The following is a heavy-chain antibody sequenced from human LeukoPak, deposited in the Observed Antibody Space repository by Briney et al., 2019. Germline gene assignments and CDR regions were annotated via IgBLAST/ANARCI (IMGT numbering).Heavy chain of an antibody. CDR3: VRAGDQFFDS. CDR1: GYTFANYF. D-gene: IGHD7-27*01. Sequence: ASVTVSCKMSGYTFANYFMHWVRQTPGQGLEWMGIISPSGDTTTYAQKFVGRITVSRDASTGTVYMELSNLRSEDTAVYFCVRAGDQFFDSWDQGTKVTVSS. CDR2: ISPSGDTT. J-gene: IGHJ4*02. V-gene: IGHV1-46*01.